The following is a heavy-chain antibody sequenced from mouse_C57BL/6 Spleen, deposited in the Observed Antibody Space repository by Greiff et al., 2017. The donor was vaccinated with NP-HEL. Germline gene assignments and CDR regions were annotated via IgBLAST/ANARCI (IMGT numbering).Heavy chain of an antibody. D-gene: IGHD2-5*01. J-gene: IGHJ3*01. Sequence: VQLQQSGAELVKPGASVKISCKASGYAFSSYWMNWVKQRPGKGLEWIGQIYPGDGDTNYNGKFKGKATLTADKSSSTAYMQLSSLTSEDSAVYFCASWESYSNYVAWFAYWGQGTLVTVPA. V-gene: IGHV1-80*01. CDR1: GYAFSSYW. CDR2: IYPGDGDT. CDR3: ASWESYSNYVAWFAY.